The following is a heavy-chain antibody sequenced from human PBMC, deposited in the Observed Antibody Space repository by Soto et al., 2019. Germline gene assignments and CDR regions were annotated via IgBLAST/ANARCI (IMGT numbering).Heavy chain of an antibody. CDR1: GGSISSGGYY. D-gene: IGHD6-6*01. CDR2: IYYSGST. J-gene: IGHJ4*02. Sequence: QVQLQESGPGLVKPSQTLSLTCTVSGGSISSGGYYWSWIRQHPGKGLEWIGYIYYSGSTYYNPSLKSRVTISVDTSKNQCSLKLSSVTAADTAGYYCAREGGGLAAHQDYWGQGTLVTVSS. V-gene: IGHV4-31*03. CDR3: AREGGGLAAHQDY.